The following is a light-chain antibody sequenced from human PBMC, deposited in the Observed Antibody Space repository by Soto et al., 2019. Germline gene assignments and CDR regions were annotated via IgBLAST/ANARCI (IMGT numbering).Light chain of an antibody. CDR1: QSVTTSF. J-gene: IGKJ3*01. CDR3: QQYGRSPGLLT. Sequence: EIVLTQSPGTLSLSPGESVTISCRASQSVTTSFLDWYQQKPGQAPRLLIYDASTRATGIPDRFSGSGSGTDFTLTISRLEPEDCAVYYCQQYGRSPGLLTFGPGNKVDIK. CDR2: DAS. V-gene: IGKV3-20*01.